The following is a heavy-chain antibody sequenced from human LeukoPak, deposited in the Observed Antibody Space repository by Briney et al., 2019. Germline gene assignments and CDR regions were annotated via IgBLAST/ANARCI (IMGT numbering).Heavy chain of an antibody. CDR3: ARDRAVAGNDAFDI. Sequence: ASVKVSCKASGYTFTGYYMHWVRQAPGQGLEWMGWINPNSGGTNYAQKFQGRVTMTRDTSISTAYMELSRLRSDDTAVYYCARDRAVAGNDAFDIWGQGTMVTVSS. J-gene: IGHJ3*02. V-gene: IGHV1-2*02. CDR2: INPNSGGT. CDR1: GYTFTGYY. D-gene: IGHD6-19*01.